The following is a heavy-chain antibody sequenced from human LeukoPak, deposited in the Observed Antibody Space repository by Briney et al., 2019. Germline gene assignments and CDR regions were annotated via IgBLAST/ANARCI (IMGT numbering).Heavy chain of an antibody. Sequence: GGSLRLSCAASGFTFSSYEMNWVRQAPGKGLEWVSYISSSGSTIYYADSVKGRFTISRDNAKNSLYLQMNSLRAEDTALYYCARDRNSGSGYWGQGTLVTVSS. CDR3: ARDRNSGSGY. D-gene: IGHD1-26*01. CDR2: ISSSGSTI. J-gene: IGHJ4*02. CDR1: GFTFSSYE. V-gene: IGHV3-48*03.